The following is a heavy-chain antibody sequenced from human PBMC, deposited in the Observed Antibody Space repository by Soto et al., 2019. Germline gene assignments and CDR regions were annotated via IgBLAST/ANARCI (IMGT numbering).Heavy chain of an antibody. CDR3: ARDSLVMGYYFDY. Sequence: GGSLRLSCATSGFTFSDYWMSWVRQAPGKWPEWVASIKQDGSQQDYDDSVKGGFTISRDNAKNSVYLQVNRLRVEDTAVYYCARDSLVMGYYFDYWGQGTQVTVSS. J-gene: IGHJ4*02. CDR2: IKQDGSQQ. V-gene: IGHV3-7*03. D-gene: IGHD3-9*01. CDR1: GFTFSDYW.